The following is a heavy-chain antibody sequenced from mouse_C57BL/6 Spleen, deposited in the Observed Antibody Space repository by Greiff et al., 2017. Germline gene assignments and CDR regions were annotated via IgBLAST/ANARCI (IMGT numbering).Heavy chain of an antibody. CDR1: GFTFSSYG. Sequence: EVQVVESGGDLVKPGGSLKLSCAASGFTFSSYGMYWVRPTPDKRLEWVATISSGGSYTYYTDSVKGGFTISRDNAKNTLYLQMSSLKSEDTAIYYCARHATTGPFGYWGQGTTLTVSS. J-gene: IGHJ2*01. D-gene: IGHD1-1*01. V-gene: IGHV5-6*01. CDR3: ARHATTGPFGY. CDR2: ISSGGSYT.